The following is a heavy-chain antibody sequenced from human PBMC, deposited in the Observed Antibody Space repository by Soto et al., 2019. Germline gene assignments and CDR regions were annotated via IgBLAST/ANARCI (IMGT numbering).Heavy chain of an antibody. CDR2: ISYDGSNK. Sequence: QVQLVESGGGVVQPGRSLRLSCAASGFTFSSYGMHWVRQAPGKGLEWVAVISYDGSNKYYADSVKGRFTISRDNSKNTLYLKMNSLRAEDTAVYYCANGDGYNWHAFDIWGQGTMVTVSS. J-gene: IGHJ3*02. CDR3: ANGDGYNWHAFDI. CDR1: GFTFSSYG. V-gene: IGHV3-30*18. D-gene: IGHD5-12*01.